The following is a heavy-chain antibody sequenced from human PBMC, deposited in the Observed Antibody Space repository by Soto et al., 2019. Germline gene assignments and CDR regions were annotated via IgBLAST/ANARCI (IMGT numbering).Heavy chain of an antibody. J-gene: IGHJ4*02. D-gene: IGHD6-19*01. CDR2: ISGNGVNT. CDR1: GCTFSSYA. CDR3: ARVPRSRSGWSTYYFDC. V-gene: IGHV3-23*01. Sequence: GVSLRHSCASSGCTFSSYAMSWVRQAPGKGLEWVSAISGNGVNTYYADSVKGRFTISRDNSKNTLSLQMSSLRAEDTAIYYCARVPRSRSGWSTYYFDCWGQGTLVTVSS.